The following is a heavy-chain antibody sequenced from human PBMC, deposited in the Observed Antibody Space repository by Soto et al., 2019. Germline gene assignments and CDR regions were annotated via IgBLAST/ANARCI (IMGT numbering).Heavy chain of an antibody. D-gene: IGHD3-16*01. V-gene: IGHV4-4*07. CDR2: IYATGTT. Sequence: SETLSLTCTVSGASISGFYWSWIRKSAGKGLEWIGRIYATGTTDYNPSLKSRVTISLDTSKIQFSLKLSSVTAADTAVYYCVREGGDNWFDPWGQGTLVTVSS. J-gene: IGHJ5*02. CDR3: VREGGDNWFDP. CDR1: GASISGFY.